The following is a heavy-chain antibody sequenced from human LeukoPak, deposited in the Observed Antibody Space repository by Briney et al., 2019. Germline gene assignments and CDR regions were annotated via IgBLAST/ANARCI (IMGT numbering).Heavy chain of an antibody. CDR1: GFTFSNAW. V-gene: IGHV3-7*01. D-gene: IGHD3-22*01. Sequence: GGSLRLSCAASGFTFSNAWMSWVRQAPGKGLEWEANIKPDGTKKSYADFVEGRFTISRDNAKNSLYLQMRSLRAEDTAVYYCANSPMILDGHYWGHGTLVTVSS. CDR2: IKPDGTKK. J-gene: IGHJ4*01. CDR3: ANSPMILDGHY.